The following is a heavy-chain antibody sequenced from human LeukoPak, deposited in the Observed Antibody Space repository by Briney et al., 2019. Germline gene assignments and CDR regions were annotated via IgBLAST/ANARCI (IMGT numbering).Heavy chain of an antibody. CDR2: INSDGST. CDR1: GFTFSSYW. CDR3: ATDGAYGLTH. J-gene: IGHJ4*01. Sequence: GGSLRLSCAASGFTFSSYWMHWVRQAPGKGLVWVSHINSDGSTTYADSVKGRFTISRDNTKDMVYLQMNSLRAEDTAVYYCATDGAYGLTHWGQGTLVTVSS. V-gene: IGHV3-74*01. D-gene: IGHD3-16*01.